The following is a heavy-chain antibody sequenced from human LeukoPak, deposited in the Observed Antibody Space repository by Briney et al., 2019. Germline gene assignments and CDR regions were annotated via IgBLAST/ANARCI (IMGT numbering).Heavy chain of an antibody. CDR2: TYYSSECYN. CDR1: GYSVSSNSAA. CDR3: AQADSTGYFHFQH. Sequence: SQSLSLTCAISGYSVSSNSAAWNWIRQSPSRGLEWLGSTYYSSECYNDYAVSVKSRININPDTSKNQFSLQLNSVTPEDTAVYYCAQADSTGYFHFQHWGQGALVTVSS. V-gene: IGHV6-1*01. D-gene: IGHD3-22*01. J-gene: IGHJ1*01.